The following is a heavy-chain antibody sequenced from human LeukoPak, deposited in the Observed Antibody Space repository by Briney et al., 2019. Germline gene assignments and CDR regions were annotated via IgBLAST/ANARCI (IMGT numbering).Heavy chain of an antibody. D-gene: IGHD3-16*02. CDR1: GYTFTSNW. CDR2: IYPGDSST. Sequence: GESLKISCQGSGYTFTSNWIGWVRQMPGKGLEWMGIIYPGDSSTRYSPPFQGQVTISADKSNSTAYLQWSSLKASDTAMYYCARQPDYVWGSYRPAAFDYWGQGTLVTVSS. CDR3: ARQPDYVWGSYRPAAFDY. J-gene: IGHJ4*02. V-gene: IGHV5-51*01.